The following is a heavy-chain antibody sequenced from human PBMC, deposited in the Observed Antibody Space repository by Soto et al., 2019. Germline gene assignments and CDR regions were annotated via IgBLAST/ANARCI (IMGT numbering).Heavy chain of an antibody. CDR3: AGTTSHYWYYMDV. CDR2: TYYRSRWYN. V-gene: IGHV6-1*01. J-gene: IGHJ6*03. D-gene: IGHD1-7*01. CDR1: GNSVSSNSAA. Sequence: SQTLSLTCAISGNSVSSNSAAWNWIRQSPSRGLEWLGRTYYRSRWYNDYAVSVRSRITVNPDTSKNQFSLQLTSVTPEDTAVYYCAGTTSHYWYYMDVWGKGTTVTVSS.